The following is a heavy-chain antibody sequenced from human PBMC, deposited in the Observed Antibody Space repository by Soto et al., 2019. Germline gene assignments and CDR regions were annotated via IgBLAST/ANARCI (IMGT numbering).Heavy chain of an antibody. CDR3: ARDGGISFLYYYYGMDV. V-gene: IGHV3-33*01. D-gene: IGHD2-15*01. CDR2: IWYDGSNK. CDR1: GFTFSSYG. J-gene: IGHJ6*02. Sequence: PGGSLRLSCAASGFTFSSYGMHWVRQAPGKGLEWVAVIWYDGSNKYYADSVKGRFTISRDNSKNTLYLQMNSLRAEDTAVYYCARDGGISFLYYYYGMDVWGQGTTVTVSS.